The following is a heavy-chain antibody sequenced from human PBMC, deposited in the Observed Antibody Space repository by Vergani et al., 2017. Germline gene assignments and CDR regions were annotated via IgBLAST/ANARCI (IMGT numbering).Heavy chain of an antibody. D-gene: IGHD1-1*01. CDR3: AKGGWNYWFDS. Sequence: EVQLLESGGDLVQPGGSLRLFCAASGFPFTTYAMSWVRQAPGKGREWVSTINTNGDYTRYGDSVKGRFTISRDNSKSTLYLQMNSLRAGDTAIYYCAKGGWNYWFDSWGQGTLVIVS. V-gene: IGHV3-23*01. J-gene: IGHJ5*01. CDR2: INTNGDYT. CDR1: GFPFTTYA.